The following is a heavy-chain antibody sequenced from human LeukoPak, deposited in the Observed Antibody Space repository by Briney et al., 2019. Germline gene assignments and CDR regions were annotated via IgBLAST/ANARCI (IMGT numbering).Heavy chain of an antibody. CDR3: ARHRESSGYYFYYFDY. J-gene: IGHJ4*02. D-gene: IGHD3-22*01. Sequence: PSETLSLTCSVSGASISSSSYYWGWIRQPPGKGLEWIGSMYYSGSTYYNPSLKSRVTISVDTSKNQFSLKLSSVTAADTDVYYCARHRESSGYYFYYFDYWGQGTLVTVSS. V-gene: IGHV4-39*01. CDR2: MYYSGST. CDR1: GASISSSSYY.